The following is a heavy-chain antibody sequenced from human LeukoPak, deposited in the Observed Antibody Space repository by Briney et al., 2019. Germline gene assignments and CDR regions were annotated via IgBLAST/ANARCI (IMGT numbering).Heavy chain of an antibody. J-gene: IGHJ4*02. CDR3: ARANIGYSSSWTDFDY. V-gene: IGHV1-46*01. CDR1: GYTFTSYY. D-gene: IGHD6-13*01. Sequence: ASVKVSCKASGYTFTSYYMHWVRQAPGQGLEWMGIINPSGGSTSYAQKFQGRVTMTRDMSTSTVYMELSSLRSEDTAVYYCARANIGYSSSWTDFDYWGQGTLVTVSS. CDR2: INPSGGST.